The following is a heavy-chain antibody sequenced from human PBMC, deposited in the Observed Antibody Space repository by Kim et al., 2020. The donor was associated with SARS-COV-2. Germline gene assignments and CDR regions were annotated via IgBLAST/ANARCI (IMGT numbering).Heavy chain of an antibody. V-gene: IGHV4-34*01. D-gene: IGHD3-10*01. Sequence: SETLSLTCAVYGGSFSGYYWSWIRQPPGKGLEWIGEINHSGSTNYNPSLKSRVTISVDTSKNQFSLKLSSVTAADTAVYYCARGRGVASSYYYYGMDVWGQGTTVTVSS. CDR2: INHSGST. J-gene: IGHJ6*02. CDR1: GGSFSGYY. CDR3: ARGRGVASSYYYYGMDV.